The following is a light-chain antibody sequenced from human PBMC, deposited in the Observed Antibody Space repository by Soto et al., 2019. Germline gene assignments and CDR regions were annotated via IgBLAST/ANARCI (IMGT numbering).Light chain of an antibody. J-gene: IGKJ1*01. Sequence: DIQMTQSPSSLSASVGDRVTITCRASQGIREYLGWYQKKPGKPPKLLIYSASNLQSGVPSRFSVSGSETDFTLTISSLQPEDVATYYCQIYNSAPRPFGQGTRVEI. CDR2: SAS. V-gene: IGKV1-27*01. CDR3: QIYNSAPRP. CDR1: QGIREY.